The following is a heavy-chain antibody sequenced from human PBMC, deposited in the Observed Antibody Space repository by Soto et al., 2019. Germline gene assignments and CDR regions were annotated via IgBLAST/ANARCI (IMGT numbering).Heavy chain of an antibody. V-gene: IGHV4-39*07. Sequence: PSETLSLTCNVSGGSIDRSNYYWDWLRQPPGKGLEWIGTTYYNGNAYYNPSLKSRVSMSVDTSKNQFSLKLSSVTAADTAVYYCARVYMVRGTIIRYFDYWGQGTLVTVSS. CDR3: ARVYMVRGTIIRYFDY. D-gene: IGHD3-10*01. CDR1: GGSIDRSNYY. CDR2: TYYNGNA. J-gene: IGHJ4*02.